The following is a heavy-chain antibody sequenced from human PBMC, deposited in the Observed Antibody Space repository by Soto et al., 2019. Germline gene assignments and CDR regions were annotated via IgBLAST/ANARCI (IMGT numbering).Heavy chain of an antibody. J-gene: IGHJ4*02. CDR1: GFTFSSYA. V-gene: IGHV3-23*01. CDR3: AKDQGLTMIVVVSGFDY. CDR2: ISGSGGST. D-gene: IGHD3-22*01. Sequence: GESLKISCAASGFTFSSYAMSWVRQAPGKGLEWVSAISGSGGSTYYADSVKGRFTISRDNSKNTLYLQMNSLRAEDTAVYYCAKDQGLTMIVVVSGFDYWGQGTLVTVSS.